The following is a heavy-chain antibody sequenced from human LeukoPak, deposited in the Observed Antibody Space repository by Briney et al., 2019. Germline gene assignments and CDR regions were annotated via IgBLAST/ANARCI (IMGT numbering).Heavy chain of an antibody. D-gene: IGHD3-10*01. Sequence: SETLSLTCTVSGASISSYYWSWIRQPPGKGLEWIGYIYYSGSTYYNPSLKSRVTISVDTSKNQFSLKLSSVTAADTAVYYCARAAGSGSFDYWGQGTLVTVSS. CDR3: ARAAGSGSFDY. CDR1: GASISSYY. J-gene: IGHJ4*02. CDR2: IYYSGST. V-gene: IGHV4-59*08.